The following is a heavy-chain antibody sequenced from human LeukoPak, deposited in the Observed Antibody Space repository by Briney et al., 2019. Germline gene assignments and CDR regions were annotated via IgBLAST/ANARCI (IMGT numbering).Heavy chain of an antibody. D-gene: IGHD3-22*01. Sequence: GGSLRLSCAASGLTFSTYAMSWVRQAPGKGLEWVAFIRYDGSNKYYADSVKGRFTISRDNSKNTLYLQMNSLRAEDTAVYYCAKDLSPDHYYDSSGYADAFDIWGQGTMVTVSS. CDR2: IRYDGSNK. CDR3: AKDLSPDHYYDSSGYADAFDI. CDR1: GLTFSTYA. J-gene: IGHJ3*02. V-gene: IGHV3-30*02.